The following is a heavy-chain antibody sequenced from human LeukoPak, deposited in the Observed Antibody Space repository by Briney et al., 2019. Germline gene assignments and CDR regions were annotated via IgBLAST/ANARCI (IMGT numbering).Heavy chain of an antibody. J-gene: IGHJ4*02. D-gene: IGHD2-15*01. CDR3: ARRYCSGGSCYFDY. Sequence: SETLSLTCTVSGGSISSYYWSWIRQPAGKGLEWIGRIYTSGSTNYNPSLKSRVTMSVDTSKIQFSLKLYSVTAADTAVYYCARRYCSGGSCYFDYWGQGTLVTVSS. CDR1: GGSISSYY. CDR2: IYTSGST. V-gene: IGHV4-4*07.